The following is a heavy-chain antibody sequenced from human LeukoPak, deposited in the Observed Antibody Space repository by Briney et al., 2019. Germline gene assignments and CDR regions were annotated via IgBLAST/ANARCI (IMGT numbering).Heavy chain of an antibody. V-gene: IGHV3-23*01. Sequence: GGSLRLSCAASGFIFDTYAMFWVRQAPGKGLEWVSTITGSDTSTFYADSVTGRFTISRDNSKNTVFLQMNSLRDDDTAVYYCTRSHAASGSPGHWGQGTVVSVSS. J-gene: IGHJ1*01. CDR2: ITGSDTST. CDR1: GFIFDTYA. D-gene: IGHD6-13*01. CDR3: TRSHAASGSPGH.